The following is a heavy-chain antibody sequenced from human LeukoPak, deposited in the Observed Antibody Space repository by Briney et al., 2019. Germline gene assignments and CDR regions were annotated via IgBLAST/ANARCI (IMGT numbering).Heavy chain of an antibody. Sequence: PGGSLRLSCAASGFTFSSYAMSWVRQAPGKGLEWVGRIRSKANSYATAYAASVKGRFTISRDDSKNTAYLQMNSLKTEDTAVYYCTRSGGTRYGSGSYYTYWGQGTLVTVSS. D-gene: IGHD3-10*01. CDR1: GFTFSSYA. CDR3: TRSGGTRYGSGSYYTY. J-gene: IGHJ4*02. CDR2: IRSKANSYAT. V-gene: IGHV3-73*01.